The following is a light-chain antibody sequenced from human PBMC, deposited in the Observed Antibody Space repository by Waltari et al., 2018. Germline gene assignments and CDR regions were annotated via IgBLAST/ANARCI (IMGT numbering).Light chain of an antibody. CDR1: QGISSG. J-gene: IGKJ2*01. CDR2: DTS. CDR3: QQVNTYPLYT. Sequence: AIQLTQSPSFLSASVGDRVTIHCRASQGISSGLAWYQQKPGNPPQLLIYDTSSLKSGVPSRFSGSGSGTDFTLTIDSLQPEDFATYYCQQVNTYPLYTFGQGTKL. V-gene: IGKV1-13*02.